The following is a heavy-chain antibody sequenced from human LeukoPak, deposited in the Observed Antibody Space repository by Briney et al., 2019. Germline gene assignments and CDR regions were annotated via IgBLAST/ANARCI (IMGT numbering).Heavy chain of an antibody. CDR1: GGSFSGYY. CDR2: IYSSGNT. D-gene: IGHD5-12*01. Sequence: SETLSLTCAVYGGSFSGYYWGWVRQSPGKGLEWIGNIYSSGNTYYNASLKSRVTMYIDTSKNQFSLKLSSVTAADTAMYYCAKSNGYGLIDYWGQGTLVTVSS. J-gene: IGHJ4*02. V-gene: IGHV4-34*01. CDR3: AKSNGYGLIDY.